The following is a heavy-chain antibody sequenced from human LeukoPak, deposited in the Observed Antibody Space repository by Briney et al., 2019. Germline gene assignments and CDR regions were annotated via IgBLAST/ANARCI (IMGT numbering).Heavy chain of an antibody. D-gene: IGHD6-13*01. CDR1: GYSISSGYY. CDR2: SGST. Sequence: SETLSLTCTVSGYSISSGYYWGWIRQPPGKGLEWIGSGSTYYNPSLKSRVTISVDTSKNQFSLKLSSVTAADTAVYYCARDRLEYSSSWYRGTYYYYGMDVWGQGTTVTVSS. V-gene: IGHV4-38-2*02. CDR3: ARDRLEYSSSWYRGTYYYYGMDV. J-gene: IGHJ6*02.